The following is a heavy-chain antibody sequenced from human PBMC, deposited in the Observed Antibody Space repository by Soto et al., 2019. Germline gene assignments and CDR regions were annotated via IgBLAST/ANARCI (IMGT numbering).Heavy chain of an antibody. CDR1: GFTFSSYG. Sequence: QVQLVESGGGVVQPGRPLRLSCAASGFTFSSYGMHWVRQAPGKGLEWVAVIWYDGSNKYYADSVKGRFTISRDNSKNTLYLQMNSLRAEDTAVYYCARDGSDYVGWFDPWGQGTLVTVSS. V-gene: IGHV3-33*01. J-gene: IGHJ5*02. CDR2: IWYDGSNK. D-gene: IGHD4-17*01. CDR3: ARDGSDYVGWFDP.